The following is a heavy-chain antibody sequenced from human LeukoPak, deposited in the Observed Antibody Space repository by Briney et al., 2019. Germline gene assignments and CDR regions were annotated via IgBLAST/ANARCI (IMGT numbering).Heavy chain of an antibody. CDR3: ASLATGSYSQLDY. CDR2: IYYSGST. V-gene: IGHV4-59*01. D-gene: IGHD1-26*01. Sequence: SETLSLTCAVYGGSFSSYYWSWIRQPPGKGLEWIGYIYYSGSTNYNPSLKSRVTISVDTSKNQFSLKLSSVTAADTAVYYCASLATGSYSQLDYWGQGTLVTVSS. CDR1: GGSFSSYY. J-gene: IGHJ4*02.